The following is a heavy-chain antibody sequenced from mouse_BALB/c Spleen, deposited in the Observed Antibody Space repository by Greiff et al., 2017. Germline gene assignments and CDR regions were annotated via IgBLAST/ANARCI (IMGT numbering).Heavy chain of an antibody. CDR2: IYPGSGST. J-gene: IGHJ4*01. Sequence: QVQLQQPGAELVKPGTSVKLSCKASGYNFTSYWINWVKLRPGQGLEWIGDIYPGSGSTNYNEKFKSKATLTVDTSSSTAYMQLSSLASEDSALYYCARRNRRGYAMDYWGQGTSVTVSS. V-gene: IGHV1-55*01. CDR3: ARRNRRGYAMDY. CDR1: GYNFTSYW.